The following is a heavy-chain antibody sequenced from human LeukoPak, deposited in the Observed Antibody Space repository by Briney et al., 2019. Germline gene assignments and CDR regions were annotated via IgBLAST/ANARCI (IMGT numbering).Heavy chain of an antibody. J-gene: IGHJ4*02. CDR2: ISAYTGNT. Sequence: ASVKVSCKASDYTFTSYAISWVRPAPGQGLEWMGWISAYTGNTNYAQKFQARVTMTTDTSTSTAYMELRSLRSDDTAVYYCARASTSYYGSGSFDYWGQGTLVTVSS. V-gene: IGHV1-18*01. CDR3: ARASTSYYGSGSFDY. CDR1: DYTFTSYA. D-gene: IGHD3-10*01.